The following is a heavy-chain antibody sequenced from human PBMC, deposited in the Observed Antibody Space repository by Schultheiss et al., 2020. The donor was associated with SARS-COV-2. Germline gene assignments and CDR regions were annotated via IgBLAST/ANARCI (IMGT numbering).Heavy chain of an antibody. D-gene: IGHD1-7*01. J-gene: IGHJ4*02. V-gene: IGHV3-30*15. CDR1: GFTFNSYA. CDR3: VKDLWNYPGY. CDR2: ISYDGSDK. Sequence: GGSLRLSCAASGFTFNSYAMSWVHQAPGKGLEWVAVISYDGSDKYYADSVKGRFTISRDNSKNTLYLQMSSLRAEDTAVYYCVKDLWNYPGYWGQGTLVTVSS.